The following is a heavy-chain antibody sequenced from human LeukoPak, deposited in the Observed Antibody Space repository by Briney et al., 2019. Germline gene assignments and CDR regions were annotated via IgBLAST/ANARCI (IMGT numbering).Heavy chain of an antibody. J-gene: IGHJ5*02. CDR3: ARARGVPSWFDP. V-gene: IGHV3-21*01. CDR1: GFTFSSYS. Sequence: GGSLRLSCAASGFTFSSYSMNWVRQAPGKGLEWVSSISSSSSYIYYADSVKGRFTISRDNAKNSLYLQMNSLRAEGTAVYYCARARGVPSWFDPWGQGTLVTVS. CDR2: ISSSSSYI. D-gene: IGHD3-10*01.